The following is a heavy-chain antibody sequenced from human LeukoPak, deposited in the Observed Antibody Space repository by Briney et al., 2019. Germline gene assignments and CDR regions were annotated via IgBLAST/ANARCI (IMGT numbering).Heavy chain of an antibody. CDR2: IYTRGST. V-gene: IGHV4-4*07. CDR1: GGSISSYY. D-gene: IGHD2-15*01. CDR3: ARASLGYCSGGSCYFPPHFDP. Sequence: SETLSLTCTVSGGSISSYYWSWIRQPAGKGLEWIGRIYTRGSTNYSPSLKCRVTMSVDTSKNQFSLKLSSVTAADTAVYYCARASLGYCSGGSCYFPPHFDPWGQGTLVTVSS. J-gene: IGHJ5*02.